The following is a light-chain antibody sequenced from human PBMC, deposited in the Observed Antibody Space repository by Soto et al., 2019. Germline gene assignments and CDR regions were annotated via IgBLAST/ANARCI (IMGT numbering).Light chain of an antibody. V-gene: IGLV2-8*01. J-gene: IGLJ1*01. CDR2: EVS. CDR1: SSDVDAYDF. Sequence: QSALTQPPSASGSLGQSVTISCAGTSSDVDAYDFVSWYQRHPDKVPKLIIYEVSNRPSGVPDRFSGSKSGNTASLTVSGLQAEDEAEYYCSSYAGNNMRVFGTGTKLTVL. CDR3: SSYAGNNMRV.